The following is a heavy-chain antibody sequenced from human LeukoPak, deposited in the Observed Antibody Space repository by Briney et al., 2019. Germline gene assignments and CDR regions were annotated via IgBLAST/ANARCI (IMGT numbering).Heavy chain of an antibody. Sequence: PGGSLRLSCAASGFTFNTYGMHWVRQAPGKGLERVAVIWYDGSEKYYVDSVKGRFTISRDNSKNTLYLQMDNLRVEDTAVYYCARDKPTRHNAFDIWGQGTTVIVSP. V-gene: IGHV3-33*01. CDR3: ARDKPTRHNAFDI. J-gene: IGHJ3*02. CDR2: IWYDGSEK. CDR1: GFTFNTYG.